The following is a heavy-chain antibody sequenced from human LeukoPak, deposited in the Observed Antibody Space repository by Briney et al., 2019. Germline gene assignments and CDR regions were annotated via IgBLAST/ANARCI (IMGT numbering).Heavy chain of an antibody. CDR1: GFTFSSYA. Sequence: GGSLRLSCAASGFTFSSYAMSWVRQAPGKGLEWVSVISGSGDSTHYADSVKGRFTISRDNSKNTLYLQMNSLRAEDTAVYYCAKDSSHYDNSGYPYYYYGMDVWGQGTTVTVSS. CDR2: ISGSGDST. D-gene: IGHD3-22*01. CDR3: AKDSSHYDNSGYPYYYYGMDV. V-gene: IGHV3-23*01. J-gene: IGHJ6*02.